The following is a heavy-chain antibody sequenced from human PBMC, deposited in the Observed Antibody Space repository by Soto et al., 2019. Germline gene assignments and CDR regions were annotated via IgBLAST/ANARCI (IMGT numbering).Heavy chain of an antibody. Sequence: QVQLVQSGAEVKKPGASVKVSCKASGYTFTTYYIHWVRQAPGQGLEWMGIINPSGGNITYAQKFQGRGPMTRDTATGTVYMELSSLRSEDTAVYYCGRDGGYQRFDYWGQGALVTVSP. J-gene: IGHJ4*02. D-gene: IGHD2-2*01. CDR1: GYTFTTYY. CDR2: INPSGGNI. V-gene: IGHV1-46*03. CDR3: GRDGGYQRFDY.